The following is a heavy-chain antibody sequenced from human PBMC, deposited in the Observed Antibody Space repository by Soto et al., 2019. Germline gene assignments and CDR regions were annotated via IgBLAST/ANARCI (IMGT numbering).Heavy chain of an antibody. V-gene: IGHV1-69*12. CDR1: GGTFRTYA. Sequence: QVQLLQSGAEVKKPGSSVRVSCEASGGTFRTYAISWVRQAPGQGLEWMGEIIPIYGTVNYAQKIQGRVTLIADQSTTTRYMAPSSRRSEYTAVYSGAKGAVARTPTSYYYYGMGVWGQGTTVTVSS. CDR3: AKGAVARTPTSYYYYGMGV. CDR2: IIPIYGTV. J-gene: IGHJ6*02. D-gene: IGHD6-19*01.